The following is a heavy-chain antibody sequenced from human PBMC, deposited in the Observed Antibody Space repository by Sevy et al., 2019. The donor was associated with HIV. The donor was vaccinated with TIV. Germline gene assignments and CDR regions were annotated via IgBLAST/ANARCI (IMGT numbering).Heavy chain of an antibody. CDR2: FDPEDGET. D-gene: IGHD3-22*01. CDR3: ATTKDYYESSGCPFDY. Sequence: ASVKVSCKVSGYTLSQLSMHWVRQAPGKGLEWMGSFDPEDGETLYAQMLQGRVTMTEDTSIDTAYMELNSLRSEDTAVYYCATTKDYYESSGCPFDYWGQGTLVTVSS. J-gene: IGHJ4*02. V-gene: IGHV1-24*01. CDR1: GYTLSQLS.